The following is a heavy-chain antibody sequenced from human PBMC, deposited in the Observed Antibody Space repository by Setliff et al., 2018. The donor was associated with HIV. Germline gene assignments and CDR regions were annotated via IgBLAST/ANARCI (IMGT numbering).Heavy chain of an antibody. CDR2: IYYNGSP. Sequence: TSETLSLTCTVSEGSLSTYYWSWIRQPPGKGLEWIGYIYYNGSPTYNPSLKGRVTMSVDTSKNQFSLRLSSVAAADTAVYYCARKHLANVFDYWGQGTLVTVSS. J-gene: IGHJ4*02. D-gene: IGHD5-12*01. CDR1: EGSLSTYY. V-gene: IGHV4-59*01. CDR3: ARKHLANVFDY.